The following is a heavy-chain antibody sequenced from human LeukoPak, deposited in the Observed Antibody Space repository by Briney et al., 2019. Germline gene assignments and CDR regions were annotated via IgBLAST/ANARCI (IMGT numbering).Heavy chain of an antibody. Sequence: AGSLRLSCAASGFTFISYSMNWVRQAPGKGLEWVSSISSSSSYIYYADSVKGRFTISRDNAKNSLYLQMNSLRAEDTAVYYCARETIAAAGKGFDPWGQGTLVTVSS. J-gene: IGHJ5*02. CDR3: ARETIAAAGKGFDP. CDR1: GFTFISYS. CDR2: ISSSSSYI. D-gene: IGHD6-13*01. V-gene: IGHV3-21*01.